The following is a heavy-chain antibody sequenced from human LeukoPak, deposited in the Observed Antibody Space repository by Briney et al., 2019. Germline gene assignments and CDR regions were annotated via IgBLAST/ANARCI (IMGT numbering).Heavy chain of an antibody. CDR2: IRYDGSNK. V-gene: IGHV3-30*02. D-gene: IGHD3-3*01. CDR3: ASSRMTIYGVVNDAFDI. Sequence: GGSLRLSCAASGFTFSSYGMHWVRQAPGKGLEWVAFIRYDGSNKYYADSVKGRFTISRGNSKNTLYLQMNSLRAEDTAVYYCASSRMTIYGVVNDAFDIWGQGTMVTVSS. CDR1: GFTFSSYG. J-gene: IGHJ3*02.